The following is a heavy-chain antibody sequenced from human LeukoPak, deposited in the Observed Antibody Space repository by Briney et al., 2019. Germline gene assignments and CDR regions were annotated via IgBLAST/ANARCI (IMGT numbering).Heavy chain of an antibody. Sequence: PGGSLTLSCAASGFSFRSYGMQWVRQAPGKGPEWVAFIRYDGRDKYYAGSVKGRFTVTRDNSKDTLYLQMSSLRTEDTALHYCARDTAWYTAQYYIDVWGQGTTVSVSS. CDR3: ARDTAWYTAQYYIDV. CDR1: GFSFRSYG. J-gene: IGHJ6*03. CDR2: IRYDGRDK. D-gene: IGHD2-8*01. V-gene: IGHV3-30*02.